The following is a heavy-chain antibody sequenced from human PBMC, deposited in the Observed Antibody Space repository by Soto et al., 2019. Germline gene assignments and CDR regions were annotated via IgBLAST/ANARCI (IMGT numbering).Heavy chain of an antibody. V-gene: IGHV1-2*02. J-gene: IGHJ5*01. Sequence: ASVKVSCKASGYTFTGYYLHWVRQAPGQGLEWMGWIKPNGGGRNYAQKFQGRVTMTRDTSINTAYMELNNLGSDDTAVYYCTRDYGGYCSGDACYFGSLDSWGQGTLVTVSS. CDR1: GYTFTGYY. CDR3: TRDYGGYCSGDACYFGSLDS. CDR2: IKPNGGGR. D-gene: IGHD2-15*01.